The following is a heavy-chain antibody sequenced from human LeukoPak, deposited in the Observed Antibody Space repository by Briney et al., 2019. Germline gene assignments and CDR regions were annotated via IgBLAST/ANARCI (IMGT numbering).Heavy chain of an antibody. J-gene: IGHJ4*02. CDR2: ISGSGGST. CDR3: AKDHYYDSSGYPNHY. Sequence: GGSLRLSCVASGFTFNTYAIRWVSQAPGRGLEWVSAISGSGGSTYYGDSVKGRVTISRDNSKNTLYLQMNSLRAEDTAVYYCAKDHYYDSSGYPNHYWGQGTLVTVSS. CDR1: GFTFNTYA. V-gene: IGHV3-23*01. D-gene: IGHD3-22*01.